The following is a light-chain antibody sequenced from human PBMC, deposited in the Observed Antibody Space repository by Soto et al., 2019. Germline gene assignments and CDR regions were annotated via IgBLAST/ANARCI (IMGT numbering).Light chain of an antibody. V-gene: IGKV3-20*01. Sequence: EIVLTQSPGTLSLSPGERATLSCRAGQSVISNYLVWYQQKPGQAPRLLIYGASSRATGIPDRFSGSGSGTDFTLTISRLEPEDFAVYYCQQYGSSPGYTFGQGTKLEIK. CDR2: GAS. CDR1: QSVISNY. CDR3: QQYGSSPGYT. J-gene: IGKJ2*01.